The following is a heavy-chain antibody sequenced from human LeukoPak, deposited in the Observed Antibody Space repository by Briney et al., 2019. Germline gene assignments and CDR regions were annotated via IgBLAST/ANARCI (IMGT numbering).Heavy chain of an antibody. V-gene: IGHV1-69*15. J-gene: IGHJ3*01. CDR1: GGAFSDFA. CDR2: ITPTFGTT. CDR3: ARASQTFGTKYNVFDV. Sequence: SVKVSCKTSGGAFSDFAIYWMRQAPGHGLEWMGRITPTFGTTNYAQKFEDRVTISLDGPTNTAYMEMSSLRSEDTAVYYCARASQTFGTKYNVFDVWGQGTMLIVSS. D-gene: IGHD3-16*01.